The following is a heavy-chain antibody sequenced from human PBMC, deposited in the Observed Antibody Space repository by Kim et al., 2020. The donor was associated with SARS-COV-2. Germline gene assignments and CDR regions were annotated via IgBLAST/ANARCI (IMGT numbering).Heavy chain of an antibody. V-gene: IGHV4-39*01. CDR3: ARRAMYGDYLPFDY. D-gene: IGHD4-17*01. J-gene: IGHJ4*02. Sequence: PTLKSRVTISVDTSKNRFSLNLSSVTAADTAVYYCARRAMYGDYLPFDYWGQGTLVTVSA.